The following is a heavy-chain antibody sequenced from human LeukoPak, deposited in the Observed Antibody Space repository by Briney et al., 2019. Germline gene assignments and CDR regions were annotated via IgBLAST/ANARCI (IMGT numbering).Heavy chain of an antibody. CDR1: GGSISPYY. D-gene: IGHD3-10*01. V-gene: IGHV4-59*08. J-gene: IGHJ3*02. CDR3: ARLLAGEYDPFDI. Sequence: SETLSLTCAVSGGSISPYYWSWIRQPPGTGLEWVGNIFYSGSTNYNPSLQSRVSISVDTSKNQFSLNLRSVTDADTAVYYCARLLAGEYDPFDIWGQGTMVTVSS. CDR2: IFYSGST.